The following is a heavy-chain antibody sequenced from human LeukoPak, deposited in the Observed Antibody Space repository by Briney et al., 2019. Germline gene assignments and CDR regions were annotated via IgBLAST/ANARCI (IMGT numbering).Heavy chain of an antibody. J-gene: IGHJ4*02. CDR1: GFTFNSYA. CDR2: IWYDGSNK. CDR3: ARWLDSSGYYHFDY. Sequence: GGSLRLSCAASGFTFNSYAMNWVRQAPGKGLECVAVIWYDGSNKYYADSVKGRFTISRDNSKNTLYLQMHSLRAEDTAVYYCARWLDSSGYYHFDYWGQGTLVTVSS. V-gene: IGHV3-33*08. D-gene: IGHD3-22*01.